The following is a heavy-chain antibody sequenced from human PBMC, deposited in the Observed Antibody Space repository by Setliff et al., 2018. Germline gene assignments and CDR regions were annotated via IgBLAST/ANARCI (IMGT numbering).Heavy chain of an antibody. CDR1: GGSISSGGYY. CDR3: VNHNPARRSPAGTALDS. D-gene: IGHD6-19*01. CDR2: IYYSGST. V-gene: IGHV4-31*03. J-gene: IGHJ4*02. Sequence: PSETLSLTCTVSGGSISSGGYYWSWIRQHPGKGLEWIGYIYYSGSTYYNPSLKSRVTISVDTSKNQFSLKLSSVTAADTARYYCVNHNPARRSPAGTALDSWGQGTLVTVSS.